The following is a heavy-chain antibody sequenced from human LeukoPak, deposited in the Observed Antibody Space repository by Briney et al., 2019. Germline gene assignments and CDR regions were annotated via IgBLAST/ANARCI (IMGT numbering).Heavy chain of an antibody. CDR2: IYYSGST. J-gene: IGHJ3*02. D-gene: IGHD3-10*01. CDR1: GGSISSGGYY. V-gene: IGHV4-31*03. CDR3: ARDLGFGSPGDYDI. Sequence: PSETLSLTCTVSGGSISSGGYYWSWIRQHPGKGLEWIGYIYYSGSTYYNPSLKSRVTISVDTSKNQFSLKVGSVTAADTAVYYCARDLGFGSPGDYDIWGQGTMVTVSS.